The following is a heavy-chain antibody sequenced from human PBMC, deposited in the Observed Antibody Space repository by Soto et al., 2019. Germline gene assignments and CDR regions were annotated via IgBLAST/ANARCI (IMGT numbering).Heavy chain of an antibody. CDR1: GYSFTSYG. J-gene: IGHJ6*02. CDR2: ISAYNGNT. CDR3: ASDNGFGESDV. Sequence: QVQLVQSGAEVKKPGASVKVSCKASGYSFTSYGISWVRQAPGQGLEWRGWISAYNGNTNYAQKLQGRVTMTTDTSTSTAYRELGSLRSDDRAVYYCASDNGFGESDVWGQGTTVTVSS. V-gene: IGHV1-18*01. D-gene: IGHD3-10*01.